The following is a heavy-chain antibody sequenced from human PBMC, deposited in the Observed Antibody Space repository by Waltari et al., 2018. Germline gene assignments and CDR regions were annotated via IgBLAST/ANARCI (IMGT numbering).Heavy chain of an antibody. D-gene: IGHD2-2*01. V-gene: IGHV1-69-2*01. CDR1: GNSLSDNY. J-gene: IGHJ5*02. CDR2: SDPEEGET. Sequence: EIRLLQSGAEVKKPGATVKISCKASGNSLSDNYIHWVQQVPGKGLEWIGRSDPEEGETMYAEKFEDRVTLTADLATETAYLELSRLSSDDTATYYCARRAGHCDGTTCSAGWFDPWGQGTLVKVSS. CDR3: ARRAGHCDGTTCSAGWFDP.